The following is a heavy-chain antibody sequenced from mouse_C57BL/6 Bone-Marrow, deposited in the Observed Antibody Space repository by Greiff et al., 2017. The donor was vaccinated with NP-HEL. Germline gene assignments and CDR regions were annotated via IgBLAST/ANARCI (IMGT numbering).Heavy chain of an antibody. CDR2: IDPSDSYT. CDR3: ARWIYYDYAFAY. Sequence: QVQLQQPGAELVRPGTSVKLSCKASGYTFTSYWMHWVKQRPGQGLEWIGVIDPSDSYTNYNQKFKGKATLTVDTSSSTAYMQLSSLTSEDSAVDYCARWIYYDYAFAYWGQGTLVTVSA. CDR1: GYTFTSYW. D-gene: IGHD2-4*01. J-gene: IGHJ3*01. V-gene: IGHV1-59*01.